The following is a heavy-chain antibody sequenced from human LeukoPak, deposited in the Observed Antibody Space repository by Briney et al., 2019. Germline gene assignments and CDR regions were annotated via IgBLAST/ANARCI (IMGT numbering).Heavy chain of an antibody. CDR3: ARELPSSSWTGTTNSFDP. V-gene: IGHV3-66*01. J-gene: IGHJ5*02. Sequence: GGSLRLSCAASGFTVSSNYMSWVRQAPGKGLEWVSVIYSGGSTYYEDSVKGRFTISRDNSKNTLYLQMNSLRAEDTAVYYCARELPSSSWTGTTNSFDPWGQGTLVTVSS. D-gene: IGHD6-13*01. CDR1: GFTVSSNY. CDR2: IYSGGST.